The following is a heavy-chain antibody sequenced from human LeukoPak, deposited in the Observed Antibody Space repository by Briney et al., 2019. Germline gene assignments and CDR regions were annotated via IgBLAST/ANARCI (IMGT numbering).Heavy chain of an antibody. Sequence: GGSLRLSCAASGFTFSGSAMHWVRQASGKGLEWVGRIRSKANSYATAYAASVKGRFTISRDDSKNTAYLQMNSLKTEDTAVYYCTRHYSSVTTGGYYYYSMDVWGKGTTVTVSS. CDR3: TRHYSSVTTGGYYYYSMDV. CDR2: IRSKANSYAT. J-gene: IGHJ6*03. V-gene: IGHV3-73*01. CDR1: GFTFSGSA. D-gene: IGHD4-17*01.